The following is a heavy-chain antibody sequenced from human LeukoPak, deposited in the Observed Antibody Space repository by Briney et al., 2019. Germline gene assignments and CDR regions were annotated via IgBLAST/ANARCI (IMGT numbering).Heavy chain of an antibody. CDR3: ARETDYYGSGSYYKGYNWFDP. J-gene: IGHJ5*02. Sequence: SETLSLTCTVSGGSISSYYWSWIRQPAGKGLGWIGRIYTSGSTNYNPSLKSRVTMSVDTSKNQFSLKLSSVTAADTAVYYCARETDYYGSGSYYKGYNWFDPWGQGTLVTVSS. D-gene: IGHD3-10*01. CDR1: GGSISSYY. CDR2: IYTSGST. V-gene: IGHV4-4*07.